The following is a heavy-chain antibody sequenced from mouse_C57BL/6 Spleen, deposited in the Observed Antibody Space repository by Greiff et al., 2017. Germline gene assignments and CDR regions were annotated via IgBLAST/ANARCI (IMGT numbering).Heavy chain of an antibody. V-gene: IGHV1-59*01. CDR3: ARGVHYYAMDY. J-gene: IGHJ4*01. CDR2: IDPSDSYT. Sequence: QVQLQQPGAELVRPGTSVKLSCKASGYTFTSYWMHWVKQRPGQGLEWIGVIDPSDSYTNYNQKFKGKATLTVDTSSSTAYMQLSSLTSEDSAVYYCARGVHYYAMDYWGQGTSVTVSS. CDR1: GYTFTSYW.